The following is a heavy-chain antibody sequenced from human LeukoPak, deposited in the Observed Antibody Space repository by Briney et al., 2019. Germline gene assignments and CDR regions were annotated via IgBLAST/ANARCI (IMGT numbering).Heavy chain of an antibody. CDR3: ARGREIQLWTEFDY. D-gene: IGHD5-18*01. J-gene: IGHJ4*02. Sequence: SETLSLTCAVYGGSFSGYYWSWIRQPPGEGLEWIGEINHSGSTNYNPSLKSRVTISVDTSKNQFSLKLSSVTAADTAVYYCARGREIQLWTEFDYWGQGTLVTVSS. V-gene: IGHV4-34*01. CDR1: GGSFSGYY. CDR2: INHSGST.